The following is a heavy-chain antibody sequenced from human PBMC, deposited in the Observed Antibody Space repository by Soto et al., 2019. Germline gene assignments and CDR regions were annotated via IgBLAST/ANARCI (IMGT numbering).Heavy chain of an antibody. D-gene: IGHD3-22*01. Sequence: ESPKISCKGSGYSLAGSWITLVPLKQAKSLVWMGRIDPSDSQAYYIPSFRAHVTISVTKSSNNVYLQWXTLRASDTGMYYCARQIYDSDRAPNFQDYVDSWGKGTAVTVS. CDR2: IDPSDSQA. CDR3: ARQIYDSDRAPNFQDYVDS. CDR1: GYSLAGSW. J-gene: IGHJ6*03. V-gene: IGHV5-10-1*01.